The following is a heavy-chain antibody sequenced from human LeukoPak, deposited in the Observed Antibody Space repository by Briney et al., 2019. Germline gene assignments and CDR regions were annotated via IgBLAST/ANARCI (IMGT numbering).Heavy chain of an antibody. Sequence: SETLSLTCTVSGGSISSYYWSWIRQPPGKGLEWIGYIYTSGSTNYNPSLKSRVTISVDTSKNQFSLKLSSVTAADTAVYYCARSVVLAGYYYYYMDVWGKGTTVTVSS. V-gene: IGHV4-4*09. CDR2: IYTSGST. CDR3: ARSVVLAGYYYYYMDV. J-gene: IGHJ6*03. CDR1: GGSISSYY. D-gene: IGHD2-2*01.